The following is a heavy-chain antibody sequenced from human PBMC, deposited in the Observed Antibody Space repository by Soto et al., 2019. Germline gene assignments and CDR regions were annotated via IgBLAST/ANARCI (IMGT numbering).Heavy chain of an antibody. V-gene: IGHV1-69*01. D-gene: IGHD6-6*01. J-gene: IGHJ6*02. CDR3: ARGEYSSSSYYYYGMDV. CDR2: TIPIFGTP. CDR1: GGTFSSYA. Sequence: QVQLVQSGAEVKKPGSSVKVSCKASGGTFSSYAISWVRQAPGQGLEWMGGTIPIFGTPNYAQKFQGRVTITADESTSTAYMELSSLRSEDTAVYYCARGEYSSSSYYYYGMDVWGQGTTVTVSS.